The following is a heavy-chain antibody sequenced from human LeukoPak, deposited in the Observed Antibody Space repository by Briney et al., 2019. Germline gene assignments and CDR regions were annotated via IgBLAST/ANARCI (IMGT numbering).Heavy chain of an antibody. V-gene: IGHV4-39*01. CDR2: INHSGST. J-gene: IGHJ4*02. Sequence: SETLSLTCTVSGGSISTSNYYWGWIRQPPGKGLEWIGEINHSGSTNYNPSLKSRVTISVDTSKNQFSLKLSSVTAADTAVYYCARSRPTGFHFDYWGQGTLVTVSS. D-gene: IGHD4-17*01. CDR3: ARSRPTGFHFDY. CDR1: GGSISTSNYY.